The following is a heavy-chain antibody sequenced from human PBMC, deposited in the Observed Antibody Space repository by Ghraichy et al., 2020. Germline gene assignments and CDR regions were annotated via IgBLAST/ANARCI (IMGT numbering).Heavy chain of an antibody. D-gene: IGHD3-9*01. CDR3: ARGWDPADWYYDMDV. V-gene: IGHV3-74*01. CDR2: INSDGSST. Sequence: LSLTCAASGFTFSSYWMHWVRQAPGKGLVWVSRINSDGSSTSYADSVKGRFTISRDNAKNTLYLQMNSLRAEDTAVYYCARGWDPADWYYDMDVWGQGTTVTVSS. J-gene: IGHJ6*02. CDR1: GFTFSSYW.